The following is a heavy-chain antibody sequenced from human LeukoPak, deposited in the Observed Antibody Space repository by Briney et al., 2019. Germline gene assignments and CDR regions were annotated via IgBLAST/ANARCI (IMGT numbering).Heavy chain of an antibody. J-gene: IGHJ4*02. CDR2: IIPIFGTA. Sequence: SVKVSCKASGGTFSSYAISWVRQAPGQGLEWMGGIIPIFGTANYAQKFQGRVTITADESTSTAYMELSSLRSEDTAVYYCAKRGYCSGGSCSHYWGQGTLVTVSS. CDR3: AKRGYCSGGSCSHY. D-gene: IGHD2-15*01. V-gene: IGHV1-69*13. CDR1: GGTFSSYA.